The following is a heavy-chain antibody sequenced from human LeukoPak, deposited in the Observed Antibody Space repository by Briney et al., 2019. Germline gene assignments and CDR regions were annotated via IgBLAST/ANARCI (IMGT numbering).Heavy chain of an antibody. V-gene: IGHV1-46*01. CDR2: INPSGGST. D-gene: IGHD3-22*01. Sequence: ASVKVSCKASGHTFTSYYMHWVRQAPGQGLEWMGIINPSGGSTSYAQKFQGRGTMTRDTSTSTVYMELSSLRSEDTAVYYCARGYYDSSGNYYPEAGFDYWGQGTLVTVSS. J-gene: IGHJ4*02. CDR3: ARGYYDSSGNYYPEAGFDY. CDR1: GHTFTSYY.